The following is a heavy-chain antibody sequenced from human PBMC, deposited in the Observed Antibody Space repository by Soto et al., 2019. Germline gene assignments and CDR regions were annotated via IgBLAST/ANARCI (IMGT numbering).Heavy chain of an antibody. D-gene: IGHD2-15*01. Sequence: EVQLVESGGGLVQPGGSLRLSCAASGFTVSSCYMTWVRQAPGKGLEWVSFIYTGGDTYYVDSVKGRFTISRDDSRNTVYLQMNSLRPEDTAVYYWARDTPSTTDCGLDVWGHGTTFTVSS. V-gene: IGHV3-66*01. CDR1: GFTVSSCY. CDR2: IYTGGDT. CDR3: ARDTPSTTDCGLDV. J-gene: IGHJ6*02.